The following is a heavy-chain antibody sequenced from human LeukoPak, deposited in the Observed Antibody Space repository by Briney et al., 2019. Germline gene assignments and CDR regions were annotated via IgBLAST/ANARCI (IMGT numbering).Heavy chain of an antibody. D-gene: IGHD1-7*01. CDR3: ARDLDMNCNYGLAGMDV. Sequence: PSETLSLTCTVSGGSISSGFYNWTWIRQPAGKGLEWIGHIYTSGSTNYNPSLKSRVTISVDTSKNQFSLRLSSVSAADTAVYYCARDLDMNCNYGLAGMDVWGQGTTVTVSS. V-gene: IGHV4-61*09. CDR2: IYTSGST. J-gene: IGHJ6*02. CDR1: GGSISSGFYN.